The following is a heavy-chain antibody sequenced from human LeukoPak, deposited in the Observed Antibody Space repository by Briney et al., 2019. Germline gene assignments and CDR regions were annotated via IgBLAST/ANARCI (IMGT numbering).Heavy chain of an antibody. V-gene: IGHV1-8*01. J-gene: IGHJ4*02. CDR3: ARGVDSSSWYFDY. Sequence: ASVTVSFKSSGYTFTIYDINWVRQATGQGLEWMGWMNPNSGNTGYAQKFQGRVTMTRNTSISTAYMELSSLRSEDTAVYYCARGVDSSSWYFDYWGQGTLVTVSS. CDR2: MNPNSGNT. CDR1: GYTFTIYD. D-gene: IGHD6-13*01.